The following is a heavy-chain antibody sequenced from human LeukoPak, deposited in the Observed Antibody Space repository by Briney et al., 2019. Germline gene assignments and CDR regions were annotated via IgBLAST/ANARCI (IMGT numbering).Heavy chain of an antibody. Sequence: SETLSLTCTVSDDSISSSNYYWGWIRQPPGKGLEWIGSISYSGRIYYNPSLKSRVTISVDTSKNQFSLKLSSVTAADTAVYYCARSLYHSGWYGEGGHYFDYWGQGTLVTVSS. J-gene: IGHJ4*02. D-gene: IGHD6-19*01. CDR3: ARSLYHSGWYGEGGHYFDY. CDR2: ISYSGRI. CDR1: DDSISSSNYY. V-gene: IGHV4-39*07.